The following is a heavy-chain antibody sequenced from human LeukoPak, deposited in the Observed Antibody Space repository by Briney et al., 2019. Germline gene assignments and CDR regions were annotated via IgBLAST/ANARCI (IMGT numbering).Heavy chain of an antibody. Sequence: ASVKVSCKASGYTFTNYGFSWVRQAPGQGLEWMGWITTHNGNTNYAQKLQGRVTMTTDTSTSTAYMDLRSLRSDDTAVYYCASWGAAAVTDAFDIWGQGTMVTVSS. CDR2: ITTHNGNT. J-gene: IGHJ3*02. V-gene: IGHV1-18*01. CDR3: ASWGAAAVTDAFDI. D-gene: IGHD6-13*01. CDR1: GYTFTNYG.